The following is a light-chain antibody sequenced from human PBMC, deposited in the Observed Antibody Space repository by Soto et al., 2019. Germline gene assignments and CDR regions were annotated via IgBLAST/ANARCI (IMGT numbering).Light chain of an antibody. CDR2: DAS. V-gene: IGKV4-1*01. CDR3: QQYNSYWGT. Sequence: DIVMTQSPDSLAVALGERATINCKSSQSVLFRSNNKNYLAWYQQKQGKAPKLLIYDASSLESGVPSRFSGSGSGTECTLTISSLKTDDVSTYYCQQYNSYWGTFSQGTKV. CDR1: QSVLFRSNNKNY. J-gene: IGKJ1*01.